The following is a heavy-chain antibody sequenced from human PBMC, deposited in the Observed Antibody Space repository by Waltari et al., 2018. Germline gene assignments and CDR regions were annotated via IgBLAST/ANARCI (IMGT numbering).Heavy chain of an antibody. Sequence: EVQLLESGGGLVPVGGSLRRSCTVSGFTFSDHWMDWVRQTPGKGLEWVANINQDGSEKYYLDSVRGRFTISRDNAKNSVYLQINSLRDEDTAVYYCSRSLDIWGQGTTVTVSS. J-gene: IGHJ6*02. CDR2: INQDGSEK. CDR1: GFTFSDHW. V-gene: IGHV3-7*01. CDR3: SRSLDI.